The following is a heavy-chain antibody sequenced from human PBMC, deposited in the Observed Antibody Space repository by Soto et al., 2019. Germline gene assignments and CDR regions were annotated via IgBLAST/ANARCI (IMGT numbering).Heavy chain of an antibody. Sequence: QVHLVQSGAEVKKPGASVKVSCKASGYTFTSYGITWVRQAPGQGLEWMGWISANNGNTDYAQKLQGRVIVTRDTSTSTAYMELRSRRSVDTAVSSCARGRYGDYWGQGALVTVSS. J-gene: IGHJ4*02. CDR3: ARGRYGDY. CDR2: ISANNGNT. CDR1: GYTFTSYG. D-gene: IGHD1-1*01. V-gene: IGHV1-18*01.